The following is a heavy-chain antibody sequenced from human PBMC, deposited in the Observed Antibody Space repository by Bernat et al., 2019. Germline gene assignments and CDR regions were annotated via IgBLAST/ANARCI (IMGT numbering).Heavy chain of an antibody. V-gene: IGHV3-74*01. CDR1: GFKLSNYW. CDR3: ARESFWYFDL. CDR2: RSPDGSSP. Sequence: QLVESGGAVVQPGGSLTLSCGASGFKLSNYWMHWVRQAPGNRLVWVSRRSPDGSSPNYADSVKGRVTISRDNAKNNLYLQMDSLGVEETAVYYCARESFWYFDLWGRGTLVTVSS. J-gene: IGHJ2*01.